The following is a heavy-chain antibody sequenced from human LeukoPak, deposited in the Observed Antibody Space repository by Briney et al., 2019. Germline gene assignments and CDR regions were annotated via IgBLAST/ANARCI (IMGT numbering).Heavy chain of an antibody. CDR3: ARDLEYSGSYYRRNWFDP. Sequence: GASVKASCKASGYTFTSYGISWVRQAPGQGLEWMGWISAYNGNTNYAQKLQGRVTMTTDTSTSTAYMELRSLRSDDTAVYYCARDLEYSGSYYRRNWFDPWGQGTLVTVSS. CDR1: GYTFTSYG. D-gene: IGHD1-26*01. J-gene: IGHJ5*02. V-gene: IGHV1-18*01. CDR2: ISAYNGNT.